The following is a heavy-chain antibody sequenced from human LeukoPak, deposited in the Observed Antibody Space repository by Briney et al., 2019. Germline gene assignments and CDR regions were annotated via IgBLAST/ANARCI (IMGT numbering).Heavy chain of an antibody. J-gene: IGHJ4*02. V-gene: IGHV3-30*02. CDR2: IRYDGSNK. CDR1: GFTFSSYG. D-gene: IGHD2-2*01. CDR3: AKVAGCGSTSCSPEDYLDY. Sequence: GGSLRLSCAASGFTFSSYGMHWVRQAPGKGLEWVAFIRYDGSNKYYADSVKGRFTISRDNSKNTLYLQMNSLRVGDTAVHYCAKVAGCGSTSCSPEDYLDYWGQGTLVTVSS.